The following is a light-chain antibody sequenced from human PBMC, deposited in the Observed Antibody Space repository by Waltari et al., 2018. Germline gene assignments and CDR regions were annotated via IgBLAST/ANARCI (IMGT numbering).Light chain of an antibody. J-gene: IGKJ3*01. V-gene: IGKV1-39*01. CDR1: QSISSY. Sequence: DIQMTQSPSSLSASVGDRVTITCRASQSISSYLNWYQQKPGKAPKLLIYGASSLRGGAPSRFSGSRYGTDFTLTISSLQPEDFASYYCQQTYSSPLTFGPGTKLDIK. CDR3: QQTYSSPLT. CDR2: GAS.